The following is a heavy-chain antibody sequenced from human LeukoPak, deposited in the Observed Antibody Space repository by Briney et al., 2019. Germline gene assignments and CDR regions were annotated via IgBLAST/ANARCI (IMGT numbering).Heavy chain of an antibody. CDR1: GFTFRNYA. CDR2: ISGSGATT. CDR3: AKGDKMATVYYFDY. D-gene: IGHD5-24*01. V-gene: IGHV3-23*01. Sequence: GGSLRLSCAASGFTFRNYAMSWVRQAPGKGLEWVSTISGSGATTYYADSVKGRFTISRDKSKNTLYLQMNSLRAEDTAVYYRAKGDKMATVYYFDYWGQGTLVTVSS. J-gene: IGHJ4*02.